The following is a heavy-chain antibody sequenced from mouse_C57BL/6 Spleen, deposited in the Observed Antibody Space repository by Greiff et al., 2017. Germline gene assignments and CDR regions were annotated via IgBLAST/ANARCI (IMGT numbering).Heavy chain of an antibody. CDR3: ARGAELGRDY. J-gene: IGHJ2*01. V-gene: IGHV5-4*01. D-gene: IGHD4-1*01. CDR1: GFTFSSYA. CDR2: ISDGGSYT. Sequence: VESGGGLVKPGGSLKLSCAASGFTFSSYAMSWVRQTPEKRLEWVATISDGGSYTYYPDNVKGRFTISRDNAKNNLYLQMSHLKSEDTAMYYCARGAELGRDYWGQGTTLTVSS.